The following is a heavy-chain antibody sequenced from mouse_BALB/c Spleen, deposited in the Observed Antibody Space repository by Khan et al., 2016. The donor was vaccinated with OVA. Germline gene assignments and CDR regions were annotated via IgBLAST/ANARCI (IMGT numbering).Heavy chain of an antibody. V-gene: IGHV9-2-1*01. Sequence: QVQLQQSGPELKKPGEAVKISCKASGYTFTDFSMHWVKQAPEKDLKWMGWINTGTGEPTYTDDFKGRFAFSLETSASTAFLRITNLKDEDTATYFCARAARATFTYWGQGTLVTVSP. D-gene: IGHD3-1*01. CDR1: GYTFTDFS. J-gene: IGHJ3*01. CDR3: ARAARATFTY. CDR2: INTGTGEP.